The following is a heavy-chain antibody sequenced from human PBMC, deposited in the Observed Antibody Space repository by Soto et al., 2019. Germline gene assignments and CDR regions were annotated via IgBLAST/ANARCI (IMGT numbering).Heavy chain of an antibody. CDR2: ISWNSSSI. Sequence: EVQLVESGGGLVQPGRSLRLCCAASGFTFDDYAMHWVRQAPGKGLEWVSGISWNSSSIGYADSVKGRFTISRDNAKNSLYLQMNSLRAEDTALYYCAKDGIRDRWNDEARWFDRWGQGTLVTVSS. D-gene: IGHD1-1*01. CDR3: AKDGIRDRWNDEARWFDR. CDR1: GFTFDDYA. V-gene: IGHV3-9*01. J-gene: IGHJ5*02.